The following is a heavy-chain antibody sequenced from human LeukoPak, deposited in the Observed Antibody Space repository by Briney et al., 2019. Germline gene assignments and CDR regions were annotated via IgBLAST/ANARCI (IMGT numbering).Heavy chain of an antibody. D-gene: IGHD2-15*01. J-gene: IGHJ4*02. CDR1: GFTFSSYS. CDR2: ISSSSSYI. V-gene: IGHV3-21*01. CDR3: AKESEDIVVVVAATLDY. Sequence: PGGSLRLSCAASGFTFSSYSMNWVRQAPGKGLEWVSSISSSSSYIYYADSVKGRFTISRDNAKNSLYLQMNSLRAEDTAVYYCAKESEDIVVVVAATLDYWGQGTLVTVSS.